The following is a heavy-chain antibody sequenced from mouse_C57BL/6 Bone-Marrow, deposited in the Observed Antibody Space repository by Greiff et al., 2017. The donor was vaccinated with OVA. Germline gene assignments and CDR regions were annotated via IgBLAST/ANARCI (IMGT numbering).Heavy chain of an antibody. CDR1: GYTFTDYY. D-gene: IGHD1-1*01. CDR2: INPYNGGT. V-gene: IGHV1-19*01. CDR3: ARGGYGSRGAWFAY. Sequence: EVQLQQSGPVLVKPGASVKMSCKASGYTFTDYYMNWVKQSHGKSLEWIGVINPYNGGTSYNQKFKGKATLTVDKSSRTAYMELNSLTSEDSAVYYCARGGYGSRGAWFAYWGQGTLVTVSA. J-gene: IGHJ3*01.